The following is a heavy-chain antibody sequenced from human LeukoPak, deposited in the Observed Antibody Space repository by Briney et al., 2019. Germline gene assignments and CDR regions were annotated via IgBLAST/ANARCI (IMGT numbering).Heavy chain of an antibody. Sequence: WESLTLTCNISGVPITDYYWSWIRLAPRRGLEWIGYMYYSGKRNSNPSLEGRVTMSADTSTNQFSLRLTSVTAADTAIYYCARELPSTGKLFDPWGQGSL. J-gene: IGHJ5*02. CDR2: MYYSGKR. V-gene: IGHV4-59*01. CDR1: GVPITDYY. D-gene: IGHD1-14*01. CDR3: ARELPSTGKLFDP.